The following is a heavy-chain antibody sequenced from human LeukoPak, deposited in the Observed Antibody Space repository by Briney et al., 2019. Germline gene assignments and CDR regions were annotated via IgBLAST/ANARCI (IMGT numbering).Heavy chain of an antibody. CDR3: ARSRPAAGTDDYYYGMDV. CDR1: GVSISSNNHY. Sequence: PSETLSLTCIVSGVSISSNNHYWSWIRQPPGKGLEWIGEINHSGSTNYNPSLKSRVTISVDTSKNQFSLKLSSVTAADTAVYYCARSRPAAGTDDYYYGMDVWGQGTTVTVSS. CDR2: INHSGST. J-gene: IGHJ6*02. V-gene: IGHV4-39*07. D-gene: IGHD6-13*01.